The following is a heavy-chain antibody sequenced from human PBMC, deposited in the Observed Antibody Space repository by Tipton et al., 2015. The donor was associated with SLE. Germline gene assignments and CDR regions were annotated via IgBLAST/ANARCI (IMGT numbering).Heavy chain of an antibody. J-gene: IGHJ2*01. CDR1: GGAISSGGYY. D-gene: IGHD1-1*01. Sequence: TLSLTCTVSGGAISSGGYYWGWIRQPAGKGLEGVGRIYTSGKTVYNPSLKSRFTITMDLSNNHFSVNLSSVTASDTAVYYCAKTLAGATPGRYQSYWYFDLWGRGLRVIVSS. CDR3: AKTLAGATPGRYQSYWYFDL. V-gene: IGHV4-61*02. CDR2: IYTSGKT.